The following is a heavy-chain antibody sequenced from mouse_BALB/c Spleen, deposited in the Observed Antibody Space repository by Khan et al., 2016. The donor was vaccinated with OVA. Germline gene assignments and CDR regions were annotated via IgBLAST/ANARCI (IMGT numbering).Heavy chain of an antibody. D-gene: IGHD2-1*01. CDR2: ISYSGST. CDR3: ARSGNCLTGFAY. Sequence: VQLKESGPGLVKPSQSLSLTCTVTGYSITSDYAWNWIRQFPGNKLEWMGYISYSGSTSYNPSLQSRISISRDTSKNQLFLQLNSVTTEDTATYCGARSGNCLTGFAYWGQGTLVTVSA. J-gene: IGHJ3*01. V-gene: IGHV3-2*02. CDR1: GYSITSDYA.